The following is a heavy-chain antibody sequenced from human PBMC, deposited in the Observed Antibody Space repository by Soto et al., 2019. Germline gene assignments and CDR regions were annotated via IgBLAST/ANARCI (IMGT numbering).Heavy chain of an antibody. CDR2: IYYSGST. CDR1: GGSISSGGYY. CDR3: ARRSMVKTTYYFDY. V-gene: IGHV4-31*03. Sequence: SETLSLTCTVSGGSISSGGYYWSWIRQHPGKGLEWIGYIYYSGSTYYNPSLKSRVTISVDTSKNQFSLKLSSVTAADTAVYYCARRSMVKTTYYFDYWGQGTLVTVSS. J-gene: IGHJ4*02. D-gene: IGHD5-18*01.